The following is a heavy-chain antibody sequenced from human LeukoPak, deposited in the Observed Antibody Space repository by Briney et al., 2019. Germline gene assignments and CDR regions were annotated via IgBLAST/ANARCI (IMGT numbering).Heavy chain of an antibody. D-gene: IGHD3-3*02. CDR2: ISYDGSNK. CDR1: GFTFISYG. CDR3: AKALHLAYDRYTVYYYYGMDV. Sequence: GRSLRLSCAASGFTFISYGMHWVRQAPGKGLEWVAVISYDGSNKYYADSVKGRFTISRDNSKNTLYPQMNSLRAEDTAVYYCAKALHLAYDRYTVYYYYGMDVWGQGTTVTVSS. J-gene: IGHJ6*02. V-gene: IGHV3-30*18.